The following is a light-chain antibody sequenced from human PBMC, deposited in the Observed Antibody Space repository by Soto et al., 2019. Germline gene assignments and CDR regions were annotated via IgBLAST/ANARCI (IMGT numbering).Light chain of an antibody. CDR3: QERSNLPSLS. J-gene: IGKJ4*01. Sequence: EIVLTQSPGTLSLSPGERATLSCRASQKISSYLAWYQQKPGQAPRLLIYDASNRATGIPARFSGSGSGTDFTLTISRLEAEDFAVYYCQERSNLPSLSFGGGTKVEIK. CDR1: QKISSY. CDR2: DAS. V-gene: IGKV3-11*01.